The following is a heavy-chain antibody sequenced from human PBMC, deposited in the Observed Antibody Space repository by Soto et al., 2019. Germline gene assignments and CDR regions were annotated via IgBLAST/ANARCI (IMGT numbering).Heavy chain of an antibody. CDR2: ISSSGSTI. CDR1: GFTFSDYY. D-gene: IGHD6-13*01. Sequence: QVQLVESGGGLVKPGGSLRLSCAASGFTFSDYYMSWIRQAPGKGLEWVSYISSSGSTIYYADSVKGRFTISRDNAKNSLYLKMNSLRAEDTAVYYCARLYSSRWTKARAATRVDYWGQGTLVTVSS. V-gene: IGHV3-11*01. J-gene: IGHJ4*02. CDR3: ARLYSSRWTKARAATRVDY.